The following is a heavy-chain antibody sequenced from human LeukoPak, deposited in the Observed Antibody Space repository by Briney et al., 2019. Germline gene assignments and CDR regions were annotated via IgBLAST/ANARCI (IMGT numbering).Heavy chain of an antibody. CDR2: INPNSGGT. Sequence: ASVKVSCKASGYTFTGYYMHWVRQAPGQGLEWMGWINPNSGGTNYAQKFQGRVTMTRDTSISTAYMELSRLRSDDTAVYYCARDWNRLVGATVSPFDYWGQGTLVTVSS. CDR1: GYTFTGYY. D-gene: IGHD1-26*01. CDR3: ARDWNRLVGATVSPFDY. V-gene: IGHV1-2*02. J-gene: IGHJ4*02.